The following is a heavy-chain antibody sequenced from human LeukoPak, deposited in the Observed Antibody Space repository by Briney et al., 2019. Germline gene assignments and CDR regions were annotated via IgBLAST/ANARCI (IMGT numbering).Heavy chain of an antibody. J-gene: IGHJ4*02. CDR3: ARSYYGSGSYYSFDY. D-gene: IGHD3-10*01. V-gene: IGHV4-59*01. CDR1: GGSISTYY. CDR2: IYYSGST. Sequence: SETLSLTCTVSGGSISTYYWSWIRQPPGKGLEWIGYIYYSGSTNYNPSLKSRVTISVDTSKSQFSLRLSSVTAADTAVYYCARSYYGSGSYYSFDYWGQGTLVTVSS.